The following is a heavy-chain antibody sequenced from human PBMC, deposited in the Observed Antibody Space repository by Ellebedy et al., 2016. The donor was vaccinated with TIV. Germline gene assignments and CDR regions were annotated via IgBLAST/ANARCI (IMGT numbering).Heavy chain of an antibody. CDR3: AKDGPDYYTSGGYMYYFDY. V-gene: IGHV3-30*18. J-gene: IGHJ4*02. CDR1: GFTFSSYG. CDR2: ISYDGNNK. Sequence: GGSLRLXXAASGFTFSSYGMHWVRRTPGKGLEWVAVISYDGNNKYYADSVKGRFTISRDISKNTLFLQMNSLRAEDTAVYYCAKDGPDYYTSGGYMYYFDYWGQGTLVTVSS. D-gene: IGHD3-10*01.